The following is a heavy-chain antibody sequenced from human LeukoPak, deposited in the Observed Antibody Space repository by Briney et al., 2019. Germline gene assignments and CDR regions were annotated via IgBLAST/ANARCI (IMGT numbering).Heavy chain of an antibody. V-gene: IGHV1-2*06. J-gene: IGHJ5*02. D-gene: IGHD4-23*01. CDR2: INPNSCGT. CDR1: GYTFTGYY. Sequence: ASVKVSCKASGYTFTGYYMHWVRQAPGQGLEWIGRINPNSCGTNYAQKFQGRVTMTRDTSISTAYMELSRLRSDDTAVYYCARVYGGWFDPWGQGTLVTVSS. CDR3: ARVYGGWFDP.